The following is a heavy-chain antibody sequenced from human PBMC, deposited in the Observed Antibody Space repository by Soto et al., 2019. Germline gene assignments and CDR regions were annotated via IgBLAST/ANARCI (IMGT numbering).Heavy chain of an antibody. D-gene: IGHD6-19*01. V-gene: IGHV3-23*01. J-gene: IGHJ4*02. Sequence: EVQLLESGGGLVQPGGSLRLSCAASGFTFSSYAMSWVRQAPGKGLEWVSDISGSGGSTYYADSVKGRFTIARDNSKNTLYLQRNSLRAEDTAVYYCAKAARWLTTYYFDYWGQGTLVTVSS. CDR1: GFTFSSYA. CDR2: ISGSGGST. CDR3: AKAARWLTTYYFDY.